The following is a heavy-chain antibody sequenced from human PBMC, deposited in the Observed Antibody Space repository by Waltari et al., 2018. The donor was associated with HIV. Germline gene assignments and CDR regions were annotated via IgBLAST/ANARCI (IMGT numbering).Heavy chain of an antibody. CDR3: ARDWGSLRDDYYYYGMDV. V-gene: IGHV3-30*04. Sequence: QVQLVESGGGVVQPGRSLRLSCAASGLTFSSYAMHWVRQAPGKGLEGVEVISNDGSNKYYADSVKGRFTISRDNSKNTLYLQMNSLRAEDTAVYYCARDWGSLRDDYYYYGMDVWGQGTTVTVSS. CDR2: ISNDGSNK. D-gene: IGHD3-16*01. CDR1: GLTFSSYA. J-gene: IGHJ6*02.